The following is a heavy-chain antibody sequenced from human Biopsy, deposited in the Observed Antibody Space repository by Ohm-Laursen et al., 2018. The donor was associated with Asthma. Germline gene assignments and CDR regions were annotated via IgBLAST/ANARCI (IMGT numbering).Heavy chain of an antibody. CDR3: ARKAGSCISRTCYSLDF. V-gene: IGHV1-69*13. J-gene: IGHJ4*02. D-gene: IGHD2-2*01. CDR1: GGTFTTYV. CDR2: INSVLGTT. Sequence: SVKVSCKSLGGTFTTYVIGWVRQAPGQGLEWMGGINSVLGTTTYPQKFQDRVTITADDSTSTVYMELSCLRSEDTAGYYCARKAGSCISRTCYSLDFWGQGTLVTVSS.